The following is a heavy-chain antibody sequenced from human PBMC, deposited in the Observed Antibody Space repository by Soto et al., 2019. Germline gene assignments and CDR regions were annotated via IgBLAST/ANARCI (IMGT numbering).Heavy chain of an antibody. CDR2: ISAYNGNT. CDR3: ARDRGVYCSSTSCRDLNWFDP. J-gene: IGHJ5*02. Sequence: GASVKVSCKASGYTFTSYGISWVRQAPGQGLEWMGWISAYNGNTNYAQKLQGRVTMTTDTSTSTAYMELRSLRSDDTAVYYCARDRGVYCSSTSCRDLNWFDPWGQGPLVTVSS. V-gene: IGHV1-18*01. CDR1: GYTFTSYG. D-gene: IGHD2-2*01.